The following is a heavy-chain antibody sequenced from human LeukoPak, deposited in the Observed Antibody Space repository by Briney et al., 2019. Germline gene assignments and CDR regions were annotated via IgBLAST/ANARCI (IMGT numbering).Heavy chain of an antibody. CDR3: ARGRGDFWSASTYFFDS. J-gene: IGHJ4*02. V-gene: IGHV4-38-2*02. Sequence: ASETLSLICSVSNYSISDGYYWGWIRQPPGKGLEWIGYIFYSGSTYYNPSLKSRLAISLDTSKSHFSLKLSSVTAADTAVYYCARGRGDFWSASTYFFDSWGQGTLVTVSS. CDR1: NYSISDGYY. D-gene: IGHD3-3*01. CDR2: IFYSGST.